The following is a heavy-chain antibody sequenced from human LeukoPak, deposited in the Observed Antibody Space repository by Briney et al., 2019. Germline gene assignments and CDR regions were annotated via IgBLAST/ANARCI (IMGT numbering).Heavy chain of an antibody. D-gene: IGHD3-3*01. Sequence: GASVKVSCKASGYTFTSYYMHWVRQAPGQGLEWMGWINPNSGGTNYAQKFQGRVTMTRDTSISTAYMELSRLRSDDTAVYYCARDRGDFWSGYYPDYWGQGTLVTVSS. CDR2: INPNSGGT. J-gene: IGHJ4*02. CDR3: ARDRGDFWSGYYPDY. CDR1: GYTFTSYY. V-gene: IGHV1-2*02.